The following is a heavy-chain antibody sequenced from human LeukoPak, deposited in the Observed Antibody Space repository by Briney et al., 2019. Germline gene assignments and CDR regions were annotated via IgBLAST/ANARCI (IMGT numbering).Heavy chain of an antibody. V-gene: IGHV4-61*02. J-gene: IGHJ4*02. Sequence: SETLSLTCTDAGGSISSGSYYWSWMRQPAGKGLGWIGRIYTSGSTNYNPSLKRRVTISVDTSKNQFSLKLSSVTAADTAVYYCARGRKWGGSYDYWGQGTLVTVSS. CDR2: IYTSGST. D-gene: IGHD1-26*01. CDR3: ARGRKWGGSYDY. CDR1: GGSISSGSYY.